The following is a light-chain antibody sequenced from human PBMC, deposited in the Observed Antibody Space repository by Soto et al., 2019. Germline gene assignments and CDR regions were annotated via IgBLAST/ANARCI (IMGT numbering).Light chain of an antibody. V-gene: IGKV3-15*01. CDR2: VAS. CDR3: QQYNTWPLT. CDR1: QSVSST. J-gene: IGKJ5*01. Sequence: EIVMTQSPATLSVSPGERATLSCRASQSVSSTLAWYQQNPGQAPRLLIHVASTRDTVIPAMFSGSGSGTEFTLTISSLQSEDFAVYYCQQYNTWPLTFGQGTRLEIK.